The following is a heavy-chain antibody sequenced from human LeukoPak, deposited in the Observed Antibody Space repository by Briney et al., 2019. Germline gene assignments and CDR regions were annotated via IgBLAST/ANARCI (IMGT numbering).Heavy chain of an antibody. Sequence: GASVKVSCKASGGTFSSYVISWVRQAPGQGLEWMGRIIPILDIANYAQKFQGRVTITADKSTSTAYMELSSLTSEDTAVYYCARTKDYGDSSYSFYGLDVWGQGTTVTVSS. D-gene: IGHD4-17*01. J-gene: IGHJ6*02. V-gene: IGHV1-69*04. CDR3: ARTKDYGDSSYSFYGLDV. CDR1: GGTFSSYV. CDR2: IIPILDIA.